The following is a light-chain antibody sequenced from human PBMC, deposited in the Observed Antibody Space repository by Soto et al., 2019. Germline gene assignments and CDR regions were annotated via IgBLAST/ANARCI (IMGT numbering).Light chain of an antibody. CDR2: AAA. J-gene: IGKJ2*01. CDR1: QGISSY. CDR3: QQYLSYPYP. V-gene: IGKV1-8*01. Sequence: AIRMTQSPSSFSASTGDRVTITCRARQGISSYLAWYQQKPGKAPKLLIYAAAALQRGAPSRFSASGSGTDFTLTISRLQSEDFATYYCQQYLSYPYPFGQGTKLEI.